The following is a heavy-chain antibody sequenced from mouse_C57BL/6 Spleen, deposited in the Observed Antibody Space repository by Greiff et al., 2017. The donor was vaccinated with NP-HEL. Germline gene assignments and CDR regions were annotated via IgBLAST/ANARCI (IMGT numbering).Heavy chain of an antibody. CDR1: GYTFTSYW. D-gene: IGHD1-1*01. J-gene: IGHJ1*03. Sequence: QVQLQQPGAELVMPGASVKLSCKASGYTFTSYWMHWVKQRPGQGLEWIGEIDPSDSYTNYNQKFKGTSTLTVDKSSSTAYMQLSSLTSEDSAVYYCARCPIYYYGSSHWYFDVWGTGTTVTVSS. CDR3: ARCPIYYYGSSHWYFDV. CDR2: IDPSDSYT. V-gene: IGHV1-69*01.